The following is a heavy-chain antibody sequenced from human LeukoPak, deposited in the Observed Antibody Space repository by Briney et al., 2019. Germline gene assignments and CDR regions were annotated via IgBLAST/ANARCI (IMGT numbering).Heavy chain of an antibody. CDR3: ARDLGSTVIVGGAAFGL. V-gene: IGHV1-2*02. J-gene: IGHJ3*01. CDR2: MNPNSGGT. CDR1: GYIFSEYY. Sequence: ASVKVSCKASGYIFSEYYLHWVRQAPGQGLEWMGWMNPNSGGTNYAQKFQGRITMTGDTSTAYLELSRLRSDDTAVYYCARDLGSTVIVGGAAFGLWGQGTMVTVSS. D-gene: IGHD2/OR15-2a*01.